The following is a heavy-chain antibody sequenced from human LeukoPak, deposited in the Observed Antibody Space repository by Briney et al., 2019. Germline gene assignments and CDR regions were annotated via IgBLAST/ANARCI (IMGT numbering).Heavy chain of an antibody. V-gene: IGHV4-61*02. J-gene: IGHJ5*02. D-gene: IGHD2-15*01. CDR1: GGSISSGSYY. CDR3: AREGIVVVVAAANWFDP. Sequence: SETLSLTCTVSGGSISSGSYYWSWIRQPAGKGLEWIGRIYTSGSTNYNPSFKSRVTISVDTSKNQFSLKLSSVTAADTAVYYCAREGIVVVVAAANWFDPWGQGTLVTVSS. CDR2: IYTSGST.